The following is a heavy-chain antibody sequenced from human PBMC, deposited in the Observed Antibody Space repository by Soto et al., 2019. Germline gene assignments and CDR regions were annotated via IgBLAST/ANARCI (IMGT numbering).Heavy chain of an antibody. Sequence: GGSLRLSCAASGFTVSSNYMSWVRQAPGKGLDWVSVIYSGGSTYYADSVKGRFTISRHNSKNTLYLQMNSLRAEDTAVYYCAREIRRLNYYGMDVWGQGTTVTVSS. CDR2: IYSGGST. CDR1: GFTVSSNY. CDR3: AREIRRLNYYGMDV. V-gene: IGHV3-53*04. J-gene: IGHJ6*02. D-gene: IGHD3-10*01.